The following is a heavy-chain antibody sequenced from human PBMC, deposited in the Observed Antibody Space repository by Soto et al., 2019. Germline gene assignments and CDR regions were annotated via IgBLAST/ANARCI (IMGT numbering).Heavy chain of an antibody. CDR2: IYTSGST. V-gene: IGHV4-4*07. Sequence: SETLSLTCTVSGGSISSYYWSWIRQPAGKGLEWIGRIYTSGSTNYNPSLKSRVTMSVDTSKNQFSLKLSSVTAADTAVYYCAGSPRKGVYYYYGMDVWGQGTTVTVSS. CDR1: GGSISSYY. CDR3: AGSPRKGVYYYYGMDV. J-gene: IGHJ6*02. D-gene: IGHD3-16*01.